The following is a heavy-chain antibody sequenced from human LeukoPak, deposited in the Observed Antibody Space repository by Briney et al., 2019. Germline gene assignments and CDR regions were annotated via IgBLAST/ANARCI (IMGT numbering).Heavy chain of an antibody. V-gene: IGHV3-9*01. CDR1: GFTFDDYA. D-gene: IGHD2-8*01. J-gene: IGHJ4*02. Sequence: GGSLRLSCAASGFTFDDYAMHWVRQAPGKGLEWVSGISWNSGSIGYADSVKGRFTISRDNAKNSLYLQMNSLRAEDTAVYYCAREGMVYASDYWGQGTLVTVSS. CDR3: AREGMVYASDY. CDR2: ISWNSGSI.